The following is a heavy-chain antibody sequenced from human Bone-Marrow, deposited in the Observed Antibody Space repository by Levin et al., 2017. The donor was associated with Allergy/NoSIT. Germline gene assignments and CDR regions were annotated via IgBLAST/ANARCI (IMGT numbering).Heavy chain of an antibody. D-gene: IGHD6-19*01. CDR1: GFTFSSYS. CDR3: ARIGVSSVAGTDY. V-gene: IGHV3-21*01. CDR2: ISSSSSYI. J-gene: IGHJ4*02. Sequence: GGSLRLSCAASGFTFSSYSMNWVRQAPGKGLEWVSSISSSSSYIYYADSVKGRFTISRDNAKNSLYLQMNSLRAEDTAVYYCARIGVSSVAGTDYWGQGTLVTVSS.